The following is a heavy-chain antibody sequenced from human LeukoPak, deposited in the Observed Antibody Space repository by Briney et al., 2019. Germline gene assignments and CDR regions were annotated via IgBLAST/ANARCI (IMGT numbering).Heavy chain of an antibody. V-gene: IGHV4-59*01. CDR3: ARGKDYVPPYYFDY. Sequence: PSETLSLTCTVSGGSISSYYWSWIRQPPGKGLEWIGYIYYSGSTNYNPSLKNRVTISVDTSKNQFSLKLSSVTAADTAVYYCARGKDYVPPYYFDYWGQGTLVTVSS. CDR2: IYYSGST. CDR1: GGSISSYY. D-gene: IGHD4-17*01. J-gene: IGHJ4*02.